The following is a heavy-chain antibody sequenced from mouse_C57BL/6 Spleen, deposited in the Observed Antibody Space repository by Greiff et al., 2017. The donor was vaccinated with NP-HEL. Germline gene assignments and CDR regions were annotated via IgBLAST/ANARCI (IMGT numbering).Heavy chain of an antibody. CDR1: GYTFTSYG. CDR3: ARVDYYGSSYVAAMDY. CDR2: IYPRSGNT. J-gene: IGHJ4*01. D-gene: IGHD1-1*01. V-gene: IGHV1-81*01. Sequence: VQLQQSGAELARPGASVKLSCKASGYTFTSYGISWVKQRTGQGLEWIGEIYPRSGNTYYNEKFKGKATLTADKSSSTAYMELRSLTSEDSAVYFCARVDYYGSSYVAAMDYWGQGTSVTVSS.